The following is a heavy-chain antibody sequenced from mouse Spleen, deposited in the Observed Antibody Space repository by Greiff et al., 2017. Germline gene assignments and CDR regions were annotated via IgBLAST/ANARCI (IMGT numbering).Heavy chain of an antibody. Sequence: DVMLVESGGGLVKLGGSLKLSCAASGFTFSSYAMSWVRQTPEKRLEWVATISSGGGNTYYPDSVKGRFTISRDNAKNTLYLQMSSLKSEDTAMYYCARHHYRYDDYAMDYWGQGTSVTVSS. D-gene: IGHD2-14*01. CDR3: ARHHYRYDDYAMDY. J-gene: IGHJ4*01. CDR1: GFTFSSYA. CDR2: ISSGGGNT. V-gene: IGHV5-9*01.